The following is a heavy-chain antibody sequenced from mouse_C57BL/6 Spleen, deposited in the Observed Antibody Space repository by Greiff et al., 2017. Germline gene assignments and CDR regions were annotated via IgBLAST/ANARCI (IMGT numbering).Heavy chain of an antibody. Sequence: VMLVESGPGLVQPSQSLSITCTVSGFSLTSYGVHWVRQSPGKGLEWLGVIWSGGSTDSNAAFISRLSISKDNSKSQVFFKMNSLQADDTAIYYCARWGGYAMDYWGQGTSVTVSS. J-gene: IGHJ4*01. CDR2: IWSGGST. V-gene: IGHV2-2*01. CDR1: GFSLTSYG. CDR3: ARWGGYAMDY.